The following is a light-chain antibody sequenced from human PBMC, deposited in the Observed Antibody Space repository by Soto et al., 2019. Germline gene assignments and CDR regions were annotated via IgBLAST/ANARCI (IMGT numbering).Light chain of an antibody. CDR1: SSNIGNNY. CDR3: GTWDSSLSAGV. V-gene: IGLV1-51*01. CDR2: DNN. Sequence: QSAVTQPPSASGTPGQRVTISCSGSSSNIGNNYVSWYQQLPGTAPKLLIYDNNKRPSGIPDRFSGSKSGTSATLGITGLQTGDEADYYCGTWDSSLSAGVFGGGTKLTVL. J-gene: IGLJ2*01.